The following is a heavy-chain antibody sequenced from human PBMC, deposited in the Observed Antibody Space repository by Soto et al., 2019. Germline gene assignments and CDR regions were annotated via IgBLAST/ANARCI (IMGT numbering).Heavy chain of an antibody. CDR1: GASISNYY. D-gene: IGHD4-17*01. CDR2: ISYSGNT. Sequence: SETLSLTCTVSGASISNYYWSWIRQPPGKGLEWIGYISYSGNTDYNPSLNSRVTISADTSKNQFSLKLTSVTAADTAVYYCARHYSGDPFDYWGQGTLVTVSS. CDR3: ARHYSGDPFDY. J-gene: IGHJ4*02. V-gene: IGHV4-59*08.